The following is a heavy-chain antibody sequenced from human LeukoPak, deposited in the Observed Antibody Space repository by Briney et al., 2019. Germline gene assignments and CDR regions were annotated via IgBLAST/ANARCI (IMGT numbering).Heavy chain of an antibody. D-gene: IGHD3-16*01. CDR2: IYYSGST. CDR3: ARETRRGSFGGYFFDY. J-gene: IGHJ4*02. Sequence: PSETLSLTCTVSGGSISSSNYYWGWIRQPPGKGLEWIGSIYYSGSTYYNPPLKSRVTISVDSSKIQFSLKLSSVTAADTAVYYCARETRRGSFGGYFFDYWGQGTLVTVSS. V-gene: IGHV4-39*07. CDR1: GGSISSSNYY.